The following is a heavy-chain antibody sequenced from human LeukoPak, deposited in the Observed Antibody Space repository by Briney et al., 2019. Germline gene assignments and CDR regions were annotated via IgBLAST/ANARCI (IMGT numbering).Heavy chain of an antibody. CDR1: GFTFSSYG. Sequence: GGSLRLSCAASGFTFSSYGMHWVRQAPGKGLEWVAVIWYDGSNKYYADSVKGRFTISRNNSKNTVNLQMNSLRLDDTAVYYCAKDKGREGDYWGQGTLVAVSS. V-gene: IGHV3-33*03. J-gene: IGHJ4*02. CDR3: AKDKGREGDY. CDR2: IWYDGSNK.